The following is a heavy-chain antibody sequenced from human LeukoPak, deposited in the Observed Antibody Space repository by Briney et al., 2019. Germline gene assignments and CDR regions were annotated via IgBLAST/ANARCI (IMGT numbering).Heavy chain of an antibody. CDR1: GGSISSSSYY. V-gene: IGHV4-39*07. J-gene: IGHJ4*02. CDR2: IYYSGST. CDR3: ARDRGNGIVDY. D-gene: IGHD4-23*01. Sequence: PSETLSLTCTVSGGSISSSSYYWGWIRQPPGKGLEWIGSIYYSGSTYYNPSLKSRVTISVDTSKNQFSLKLSSVTAADTAVYYCARDRGNGIVDYWGQGTLVTVSS.